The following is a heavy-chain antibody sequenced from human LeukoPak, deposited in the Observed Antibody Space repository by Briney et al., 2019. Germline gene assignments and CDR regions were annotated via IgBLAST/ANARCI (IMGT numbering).Heavy chain of an antibody. J-gene: IGHJ4*02. Sequence: HPGGSLRLSCSASGFDFSIYTMYWVRQAPGKGPEYVSTISGSGNGGSRYYAGSVKGRFTISRDDSKSIVYLQMNNLRSEDTAVYYCVKDFGRIRGTPDSWGQGTLVTVSS. CDR1: GFDFSIYT. CDR2: ISGSGNGGSR. D-gene: IGHD1-26*01. CDR3: VKDFGRIRGTPDS. V-gene: IGHV3-64D*06.